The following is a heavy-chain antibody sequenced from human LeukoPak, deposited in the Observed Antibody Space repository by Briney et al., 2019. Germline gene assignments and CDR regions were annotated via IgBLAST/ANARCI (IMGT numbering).Heavy chain of an antibody. CDR2: IYYSGST. J-gene: IGHJ4*02. V-gene: IGHV4-59*01. Sequence: SETLSLTCTVSGGSISSYYWSWIRQPPGKGLEWMGYIYYSGSTTYNPSLNRGVTISVDTSKNQFSLKLSSVTAADTSVYYCASVESSGSLSGFDYWGQGTLVTVSS. CDR3: ASVESSGSLSGFDY. D-gene: IGHD6-19*01. CDR1: GGSISSYY.